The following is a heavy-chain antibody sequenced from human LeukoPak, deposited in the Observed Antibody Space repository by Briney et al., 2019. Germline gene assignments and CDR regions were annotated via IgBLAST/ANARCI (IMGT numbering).Heavy chain of an antibody. CDR2: ISGDGGST. CDR3: ARGLRDGYNFGSMRAFDI. V-gene: IGHV3-43*02. D-gene: IGHD5-24*01. Sequence: PGGSLRLSCAASGFTFDDYAMHWVRQAPGKGLEWVSLISGDGGSTYYADSVKGRFTISRDNSKNSLYLQMNSLRTEDTALYYCARGLRDGYNFGSMRAFDIWGQGTMVTVSS. CDR1: GFTFDDYA. J-gene: IGHJ3*02.